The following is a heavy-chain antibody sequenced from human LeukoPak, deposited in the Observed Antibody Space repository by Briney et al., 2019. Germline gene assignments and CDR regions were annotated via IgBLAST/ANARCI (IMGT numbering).Heavy chain of an antibody. D-gene: IGHD3-22*01. CDR3: AKERYYYDRSGTPDY. V-gene: IGHV3-21*01. J-gene: IGHJ4*02. Sequence: TGGSLRLSCAASGFTFSSYSMNWVRQAPGKGLEWVSSISSSSSYIYYADSVKGRFTISRDNSKNTLYLQMNSLRAEDTAVYYCAKERYYYDRSGTPDYWGQGTLVTVSS. CDR1: GFTFSSYS. CDR2: ISSSSSYI.